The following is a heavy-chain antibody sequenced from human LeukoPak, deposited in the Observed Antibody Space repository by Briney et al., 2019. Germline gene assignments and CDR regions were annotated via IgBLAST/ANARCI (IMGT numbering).Heavy chain of an antibody. CDR3: ASVRGYSSGWYASGFDP. D-gene: IGHD6-19*01. CDR1: GGSISSSSYY. Sequence: SETLSLTCTVSGGSISSSSYYWGWIRQPPGKGPEWIGSIYYSGSTNYNPSLKSRVTISLDTSKNQFSLKLSSVTAADTAVYYCASVRGYSSGWYASGFDPWGQGALVTVSS. J-gene: IGHJ5*02. V-gene: IGHV4-39*07. CDR2: IYYSGST.